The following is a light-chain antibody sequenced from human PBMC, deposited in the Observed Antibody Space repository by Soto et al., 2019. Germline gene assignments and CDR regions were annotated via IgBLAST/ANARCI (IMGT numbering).Light chain of an antibody. Sequence: DIQMTQSPSTLSASVGDRVTITCRASQSISPWLAWYQQRPGKAPKVLMYTTSTLQAGVPSRFRGSGQGTEFNVSINNLQPDDFASYYCQQYKAYPRTVGQGTKVEI. V-gene: IGKV1-5*03. J-gene: IGKJ1*01. CDR1: QSISPW. CDR3: QQYKAYPRT. CDR2: TTS.